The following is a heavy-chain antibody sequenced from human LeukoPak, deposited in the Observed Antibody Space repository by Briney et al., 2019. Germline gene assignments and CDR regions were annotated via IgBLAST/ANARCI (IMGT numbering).Heavy chain of an antibody. V-gene: IGHV1-2*02. J-gene: IGHJ5*01. CDR3: ARAGYCSGGSCSDWFDS. Sequence: ASVKVSCKASGYTFTGIYMHWVRQAPGQGLEWMGWISPNSGGINYAQKFQGRVTMTRDTSISTAYMELSRLRSDDTAVYYCARAGYCSGGSCSDWFDSWGQGTLVTVSS. D-gene: IGHD2-15*01. CDR1: GYTFTGIY. CDR2: ISPNSGGI.